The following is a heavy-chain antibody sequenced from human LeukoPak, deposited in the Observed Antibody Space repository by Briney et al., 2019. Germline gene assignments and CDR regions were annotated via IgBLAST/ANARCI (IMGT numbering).Heavy chain of an antibody. J-gene: IGHJ4*02. V-gene: IGHV3-7*03. CDR2: IKQDGSEK. CDR3: AREVEEWFGEPSFVY. Sequence: GGSLRLSCAASGFTFSSYWMSWVRQAPGKGLEWVANIKQDGSEKYYVDSVKGRFTISRDNAKNSLYLQMNSLRAEDTAVYYCAREVEEWFGEPSFVYWGQGTLVTVSS. CDR1: GFTFSSYW. D-gene: IGHD3-10*01.